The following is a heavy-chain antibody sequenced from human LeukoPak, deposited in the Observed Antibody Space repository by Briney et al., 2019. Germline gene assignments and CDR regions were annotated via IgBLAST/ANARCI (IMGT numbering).Heavy chain of an antibody. CDR3: AKDMLRFGELLQDYFDY. CDR2: ISWNSGSI. D-gene: IGHD3-10*01. J-gene: IGHJ4*02. V-gene: IGHV3-9*01. CDR1: GFTFDDYA. Sequence: PGRSLRLSCAASGFTFDDYAMHWVRQAPGKGLEWVSGISWNSGSIGYADSVKGRFTISRDNAKNSLYLQMNSLRAEDTALYYCAKDMLRFGELLQDYFDYWGQGTLVTVSS.